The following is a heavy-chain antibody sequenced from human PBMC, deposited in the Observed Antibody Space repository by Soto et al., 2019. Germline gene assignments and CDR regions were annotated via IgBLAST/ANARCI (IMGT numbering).Heavy chain of an antibody. CDR2: IWYDESNK. V-gene: IGHV3-33*01. CDR1: GFTFSLYG. Sequence: GVSLRLSCAASGFTFSLYGMQWVRQAPGKGLEWVAVIWYDESNKYYADSAKGRFTISRDNSKNTLYLQMSGLTAEDTAVYYCARSPYTSGHHYGMDVWGQGTTVTVSS. CDR3: ARSPYTSGHHYGMDV. D-gene: IGHD3-22*01. J-gene: IGHJ6*02.